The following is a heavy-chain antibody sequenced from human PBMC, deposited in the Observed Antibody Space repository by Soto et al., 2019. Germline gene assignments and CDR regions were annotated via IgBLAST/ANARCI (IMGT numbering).Heavy chain of an antibody. J-gene: IGHJ4*02. V-gene: IGHV5-51*01. CDR1: GYSFSTYV. CDR2: IFPSDSDT. D-gene: IGHD5-12*01. Sequence: GESMKISCKGSGYSFSTYVSAWVRQRPGRGLEWMGTIFPSDSDTRYSPSFQGQVTISADKSISTAYLQWSSLKASDIAMYYCAITGYNGPFDYWGQGTLVTVSS. CDR3: AITGYNGPFDY.